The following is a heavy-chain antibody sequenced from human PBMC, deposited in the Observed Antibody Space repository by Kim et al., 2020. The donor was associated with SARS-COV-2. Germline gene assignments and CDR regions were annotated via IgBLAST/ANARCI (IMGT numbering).Heavy chain of an antibody. Sequence: GGSLRLSCVGSGFNFPNYWMTWVRQAPGKGLEWVANIKQDGSVIHYVDSVKGRFTISRDNAKRSLFLHMASLRAEDTAVYYCARDVDVHVASSDVYYDAFDLWGQGTVVTVSS. J-gene: IGHJ3*01. CDR2: IKQDGSVI. CDR3: ARDVDVHVASSDVYYDAFDL. D-gene: IGHD1-26*01. V-gene: IGHV3-7*03. CDR1: GFNFPNYW.